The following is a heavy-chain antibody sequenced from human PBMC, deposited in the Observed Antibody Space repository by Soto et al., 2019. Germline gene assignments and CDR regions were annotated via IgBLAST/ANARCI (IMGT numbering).Heavy chain of an antibody. CDR3: AKWHTYNYDSLAFSGFGC. Sequence: GGSLRLSCVASGFTFSSYAMTWVRQAPGKGLEWVSAISGGDGSPSYADSVKGRFTISRDNSKNTLYLHMNSLRADDTAAYYCAKWHTYNYDSLAFSGFGCWGQGTQITASS. V-gene: IGHV3-23*01. D-gene: IGHD3-16*01. CDR2: ISGGDGSP. CDR1: GFTFSSYA. J-gene: IGHJ4*02.